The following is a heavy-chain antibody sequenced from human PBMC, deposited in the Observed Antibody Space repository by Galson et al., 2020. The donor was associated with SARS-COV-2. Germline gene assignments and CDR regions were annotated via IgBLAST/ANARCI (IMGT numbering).Heavy chain of an antibody. Sequence: GESLKISCAASGFTFSSYAMTWVRQAPGKGLEWVSCLSAGGGSPYYADSVKGRFTISRDNSKDTVYLQMNSLRAEDTVVYRCAKDLRGGNYADYFDSWGQGTLVAVSS. D-gene: IGHD2-15*01. CDR1: GFTFSSYA. CDR3: AKDLRGGNYADYFDS. CDR2: LSAGGGSP. J-gene: IGHJ4*02. V-gene: IGHV3-23*01.